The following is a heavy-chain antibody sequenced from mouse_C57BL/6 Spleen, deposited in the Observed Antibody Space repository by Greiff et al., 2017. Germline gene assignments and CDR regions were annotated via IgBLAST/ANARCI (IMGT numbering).Heavy chain of an antibody. V-gene: IGHV1-15*01. J-gene: IGHJ3*01. Sequence: VQLQQSGAELVRPGASVTLSCKASGYTFTDYEMHWVKQTPVHGLEWIGAIDPETGGTAYNQKFKGKAILTADKSSSTAYMELRSLTSEDSAVYYCTRVRGDYGNSYGFAYWGQGTLVTGSA. D-gene: IGHD1-1*01. CDR2: IDPETGGT. CDR3: TRVRGDYGNSYGFAY. CDR1: GYTFTDYE.